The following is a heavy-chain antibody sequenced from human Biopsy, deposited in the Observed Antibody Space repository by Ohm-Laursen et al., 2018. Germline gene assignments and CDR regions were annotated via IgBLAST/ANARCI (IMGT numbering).Heavy chain of an antibody. V-gene: IGHV1-2*02. CDR2: IYPNSGDT. Sequence: SVKVSCKASGGTFQKYGVTWVRQAPGQGLEWMGSIYPNSGDTDFAQKLQGTVTMTRDTSISTAYLALGSLRSADTAIYYCARDPLNGHKHFDYWGQGSLVTVSS. D-gene: IGHD2-8*01. CDR3: ARDPLNGHKHFDY. CDR1: GGTFQKYG. J-gene: IGHJ4*02.